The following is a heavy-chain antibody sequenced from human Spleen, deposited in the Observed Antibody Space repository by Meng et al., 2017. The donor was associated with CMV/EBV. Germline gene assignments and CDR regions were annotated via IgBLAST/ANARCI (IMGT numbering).Heavy chain of an antibody. CDR3: PIRTRQATTSSWYYPPPRKHFDS. D-gene: IGHD6-13*01. V-gene: IGHV4-39*01. CDR1: FY. Sequence: FYWGCIRPPPAKGLVWIGRVSSSAGPLYHPSLWSRVPISVDPSKTQFSLRLSSVIAADTAVYYCPIRTRQATTSSWYYPPPRKHFDSWGQGTLVTVSS. J-gene: IGHJ4*02. CDR2: VSSSAGP.